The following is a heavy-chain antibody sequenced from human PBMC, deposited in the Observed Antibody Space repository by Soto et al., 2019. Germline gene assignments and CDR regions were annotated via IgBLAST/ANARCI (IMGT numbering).Heavy chain of an antibody. CDR2: IYHSGST. V-gene: IGHV4-4*02. CDR1: GGSISGSNW. J-gene: IGHJ5*02. CDR3: TSSLTVTASYNWFDP. Sequence: SETLSLTCAVSGGSISGSNWWSWVRQPPGKGLEWIGEIYHSGSTNYHPSLKSRVTISVDTSKKEFSLKLRSVTAADTAVYYCTSSLTVTASYNWFDPWGQGTLVTVSS. D-gene: IGHD2-21*02.